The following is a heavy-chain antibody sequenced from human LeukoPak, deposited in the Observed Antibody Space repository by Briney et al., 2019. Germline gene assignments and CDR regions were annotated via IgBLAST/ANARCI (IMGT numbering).Heavy chain of an antibody. J-gene: IGHJ4*02. CDR1: KFFFHGYW. V-gene: IGHV3-7*01. Sequence: PGGSLRLSCAASKFFFHGYWMSWVRQAPGKGLEWVANIKQDGSEGYYMDSVKGRFTISRDNAKNLLFLQMNSLRPDDTAVYYCARLNSWSNSYAAPFDSWGQGSLVTVSS. CDR3: ARLNSWSNSYAAPFDS. D-gene: IGHD3-16*01. CDR2: IKQDGSEG.